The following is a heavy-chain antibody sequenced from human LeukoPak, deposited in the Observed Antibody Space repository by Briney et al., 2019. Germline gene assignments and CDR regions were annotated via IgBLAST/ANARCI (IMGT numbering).Heavy chain of an antibody. V-gene: IGHV3-74*03. CDR2: IHSDGIST. CDR3: ARDRYYVPDY. J-gene: IGHJ4*02. CDR1: RFTFSNYG. D-gene: IGHD3-10*02. Sequence: GGSLRLSCAASRFTFSNYGMSWVRQAPGKGLVWVSRIHSDGISTTYADSVKGRFTISRDNAKSTLYLQMNSLRAEDTAVYYCARDRYYVPDYWGQGTLVTVSS.